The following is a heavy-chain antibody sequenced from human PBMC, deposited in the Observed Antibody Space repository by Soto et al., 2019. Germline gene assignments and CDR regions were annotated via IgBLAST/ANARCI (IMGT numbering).Heavy chain of an antibody. CDR2: IIPIFGTA. J-gene: IGHJ4*02. D-gene: IGHD3-3*01. Sequence: QVQLVQSGAEVKKPGSSVKVSCKASGGTFSSYAISWVRQAPGQGLEWMGGIIPIFGTANYAQKFQGRVTXXAXEXXSTAYMELSSMRSEDTAVYYCARGPSGYYMGLGGYWGQGTLVTVSS. CDR1: GGTFSSYA. CDR3: ARGPSGYYMGLGGY. V-gene: IGHV1-69*12.